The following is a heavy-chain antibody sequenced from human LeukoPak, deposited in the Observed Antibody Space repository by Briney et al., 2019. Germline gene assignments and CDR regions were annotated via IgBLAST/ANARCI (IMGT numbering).Heavy chain of an antibody. J-gene: IGHJ4*02. Sequence: GGSLRLSCAASGFSSTYMSWVRQAPGKGLEWVSVIYSGDCTYYADSVKGRFTISRDISKNTVYLQMNSLRPEDTAVYHCARDLWDATGYWGQGTLVTVSS. CDR3: ARDLWDATGY. D-gene: IGHD3-3*01. CDR1: GFSSTY. CDR2: IYSGDCT. V-gene: IGHV3-66*02.